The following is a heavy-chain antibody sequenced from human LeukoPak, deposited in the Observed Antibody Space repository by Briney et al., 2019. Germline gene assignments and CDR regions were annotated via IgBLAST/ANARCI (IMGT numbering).Heavy chain of an antibody. CDR3: ARDTRISPRYMDV. J-gene: IGHJ6*03. D-gene: IGHD3-3*02. CDR2: IYHSGST. CDR1: GYSISSGYY. Sequence: SETLSLTCTVSGYSISSGYYWGWIRQPPGKGLEWMGRIYHSGSTYYNPSLKSRVTISVDTSKNQFSLKLRSVTAADTAVYYCARDTRISPRYMDVWGKGTTVTASS. V-gene: IGHV4-38-2*02.